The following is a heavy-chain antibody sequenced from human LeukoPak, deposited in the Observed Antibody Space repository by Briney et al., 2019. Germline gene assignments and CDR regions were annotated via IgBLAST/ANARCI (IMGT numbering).Heavy chain of an antibody. CDR2: TSDRGDYT. Sequence: GGPLRLSCAASGFTFTSYSMSWVRQAPGKGLEWVSGTSDRGDYTYYADSVKGRFTISRDNSKNTLYLQMNSPRAEDTALYFCAKKAQYNGNYPLDYWGQGTLVTVSS. CDR3: AKKAQYNGNYPLDY. CDR1: GFTFTSYS. D-gene: IGHD1-26*01. J-gene: IGHJ4*02. V-gene: IGHV3-23*01.